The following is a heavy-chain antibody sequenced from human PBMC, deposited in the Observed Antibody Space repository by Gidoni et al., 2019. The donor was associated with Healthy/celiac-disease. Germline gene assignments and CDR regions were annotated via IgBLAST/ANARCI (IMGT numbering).Heavy chain of an antibody. J-gene: IGHJ4*02. CDR1: GFTFSSYG. D-gene: IGHD5-18*01. CDR3: ARGRGYSYGYADY. V-gene: IGHV3-33*01. Sequence: QVQLVESGGGVVQPGRSLRLSCAASGFTFSSYGMHWVRQAPGKGLEWVAVIWYDGSNKYYADSVKGRFTISRDNSKNTLYLQMNSLRAEDTAVYYCARGRGYSYGYADYWGQGTLVTVSS. CDR2: IWYDGSNK.